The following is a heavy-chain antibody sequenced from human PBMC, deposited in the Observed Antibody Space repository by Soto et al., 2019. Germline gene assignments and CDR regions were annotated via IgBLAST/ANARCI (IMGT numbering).Heavy chain of an antibody. V-gene: IGHV4-30-2*01. J-gene: IGHJ4*02. D-gene: IGHD3-16*01. CDR1: GVSITTNGYS. CDR2: IYPSGTI. CDR3: ATYTAFAKYYFDY. Sequence: LALTCAVSGVSITTNGYSWSWIRQPPGKGLEWIGYIYPSGTIFYNPSLNSRVTISADTSNNQFSLKLTSVTAADTAVYFCATYTAFAKYYFDYWGRGTLVTVSS.